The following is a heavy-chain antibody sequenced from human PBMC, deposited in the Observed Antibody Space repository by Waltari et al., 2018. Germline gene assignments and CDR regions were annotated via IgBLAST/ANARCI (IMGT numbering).Heavy chain of an antibody. CDR2: ISYDGSYK. V-gene: IGHV3-30-3*02. D-gene: IGHD5-12*01. Sequence: QVQLVESGGGVVQPGRSLRLSCAASGFTFSSYAMHWVRQAPGKGLEWVAVISYDGSYKYYADSVKGRFTISRDKSKNTLYLQMSSLRAEDTAMYYCAKNIVATLEGGLYYWGQGTLVTVSS. CDR3: AKNIVATLEGGLYY. CDR1: GFTFSSYA. J-gene: IGHJ4*02.